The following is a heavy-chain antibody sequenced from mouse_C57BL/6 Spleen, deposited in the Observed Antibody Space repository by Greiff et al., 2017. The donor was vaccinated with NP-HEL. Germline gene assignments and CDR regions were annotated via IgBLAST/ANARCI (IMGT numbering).Heavy chain of an antibody. CDR1: GYSITSGYY. Sequence: EVQLQESGPGLVKPSQSLSLTCSVTGYSITSGYYWNWIRQFPGNKLEWMGYISYDGSNNYNPSLKNRIPITRDTSKNQFFLKLNSVTTEDTATYYCASLYDYDNAMDYWGQGTSVTVSS. CDR2: ISYDGSN. D-gene: IGHD2-4*01. V-gene: IGHV3-6*01. CDR3: ASLYDYDNAMDY. J-gene: IGHJ4*01.